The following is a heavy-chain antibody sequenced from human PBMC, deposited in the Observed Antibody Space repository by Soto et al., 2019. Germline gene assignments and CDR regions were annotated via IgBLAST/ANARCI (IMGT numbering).Heavy chain of an antibody. CDR1: GGSISSSSYY. V-gene: IGHV4-39*01. D-gene: IGHD4-17*01. J-gene: IGHJ4*02. CDR3: SRGRRTAVTIDY. Sequence: SETLSLTCTVSGGSISSSSYYWGWIRQPPGKGLEWIGSIYYSGSTYYNPSLKSRVTISVDTSKNQFSLKLSSVTAADTAVYYCSRGRRTAVTIDYWGQGTLVTVSS. CDR2: IYYSGST.